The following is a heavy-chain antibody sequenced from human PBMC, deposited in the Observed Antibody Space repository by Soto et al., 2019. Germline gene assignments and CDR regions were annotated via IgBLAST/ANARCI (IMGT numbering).Heavy chain of an antibody. D-gene: IGHD1-26*01. CDR2: IYSSENT. J-gene: IGHJ4*02. V-gene: IGHV4-39*01. CDR1: GGSVSSSSYS. Sequence: LSLTCTVSGGSVSSSSYSWGWIRQSPGKGLEWIGTIYSSENTYYNPSLMSRVTMSVDTSKNQFSLKLSSVTAADTAVYYCTRLWTVGGASNYWGQGTLVTVSS. CDR3: TRLWTVGGASNY.